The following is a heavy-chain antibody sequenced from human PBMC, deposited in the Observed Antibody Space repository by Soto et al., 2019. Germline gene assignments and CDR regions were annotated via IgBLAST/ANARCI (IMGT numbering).Heavy chain of an antibody. D-gene: IGHD6-13*01. CDR2: ISGSGGST. CDR3: AKVGVAAAGIGAFDI. CDR1: GFTFSTYA. J-gene: IGHJ3*02. V-gene: IGHV3-23*01. Sequence: EVQLLESGGVLVQPGGSLRLSCAASGFTFSTYAMSWVRQAPGKGLEWVSAISGSGGSTYYADSVKGRFTISRDNSKNTLYLQMNSLRAEDTALYYCAKVGVAAAGIGAFDIWGQGTMVTVSS.